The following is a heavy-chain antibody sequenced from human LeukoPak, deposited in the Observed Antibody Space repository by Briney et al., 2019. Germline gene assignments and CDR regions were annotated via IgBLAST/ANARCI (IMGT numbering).Heavy chain of an antibody. CDR3: ARVITVTTAEYYFDY. V-gene: IGHV3-53*01. CDR1: GFTVSSNY. Sequence: PGGSLRLSCAASGFTVSSNYMSWVRQAPGKGLELVSVIYSGGSTYYADSVKGRFTISRDNSKNTLYLQMNSLRAEDTAVYYCARVITVTTAEYYFDYWGQGTLVTVSS. D-gene: IGHD4-17*01. J-gene: IGHJ4*02. CDR2: IYSGGST.